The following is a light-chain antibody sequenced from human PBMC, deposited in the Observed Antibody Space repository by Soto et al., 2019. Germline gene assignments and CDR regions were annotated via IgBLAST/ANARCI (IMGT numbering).Light chain of an antibody. Sequence: TVVTQSPATLSLSPGERATLSCRASRSVSNYLAWYQQKPGQAPRLLIYGASSRATGIPDRFSGSGSGTAFTLSSSSLAPEAFAVYYCQQRSNWWTFGQGTKVDI. CDR3: QQRSNWWT. CDR1: RSVSNY. CDR2: GAS. J-gene: IGKJ1*01. V-gene: IGKV3-11*01.